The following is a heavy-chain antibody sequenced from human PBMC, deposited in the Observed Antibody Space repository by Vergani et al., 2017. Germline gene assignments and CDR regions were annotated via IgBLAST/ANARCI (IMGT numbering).Heavy chain of an antibody. J-gene: IGHJ4*02. V-gene: IGHV3-30-3*01. D-gene: IGHD3-10*01. Sequence: QVQLVESGGGVVQPGRSLRLSCAASGFTFSSYAMHWVRQAPGKGLEWVAVISYDGSNKYYADSVKGRFTISRDNSKNTLYLQMNSLRAEDTAVYYCAKDPADPGSAIGGFDYWGQGTLVTVSS. CDR2: ISYDGSNK. CDR3: AKDPADPGSAIGGFDY. CDR1: GFTFSSYA.